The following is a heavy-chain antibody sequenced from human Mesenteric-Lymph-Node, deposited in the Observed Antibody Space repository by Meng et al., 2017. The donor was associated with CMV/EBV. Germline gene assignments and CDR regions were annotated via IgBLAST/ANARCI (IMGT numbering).Heavy chain of an antibody. CDR1: GFTFSNYG. J-gene: IGHJ5*02. Sequence: GGSLRLSCAASGFTFSNYGMHWVRQAPGKGLEWVTFIRYDGSNKYYADSVKGRFTISRDNTQDSLYLQMNNVGAEDTGLYYCVRGSGSFYSWGQGTLVTVSS. D-gene: IGHD1-26*01. CDR3: VRGSGSFYS. CDR2: IRYDGSNK. V-gene: IGHV3-30*02.